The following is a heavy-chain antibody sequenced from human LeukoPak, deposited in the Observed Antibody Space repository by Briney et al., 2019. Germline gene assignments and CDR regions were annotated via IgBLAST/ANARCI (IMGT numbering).Heavy chain of an antibody. Sequence: ASVKVSCKASGYTFTGYYMHWVRQAPGQGLEWMGWINPNSGGTNYAQKFQGRVTMTRDTSISTAYMELSRLRSDDTAVYYCARVHYYGSGSHADFDYWGQGTLVTVSS. V-gene: IGHV1-2*02. D-gene: IGHD3-10*01. CDR1: GYTFTGYY. CDR3: ARVHYYGSGSHADFDY. J-gene: IGHJ4*02. CDR2: INPNSGGT.